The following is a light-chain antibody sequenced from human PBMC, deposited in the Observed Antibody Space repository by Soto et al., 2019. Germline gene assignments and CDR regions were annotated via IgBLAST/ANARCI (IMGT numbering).Light chain of an antibody. Sequence: DIQLTQSPSFVSASVGDRVTITCRASQGFNSYLAWYQQKPGKAPKLLIYGASTLQSGVPSRFNGSGSGTEFTLTISSLQREDFATYYSQQLNSYPYTLGQGTKLQIK. CDR2: GAS. CDR1: QGFNSY. CDR3: QQLNSYPYT. J-gene: IGKJ2*01. V-gene: IGKV1-9*01.